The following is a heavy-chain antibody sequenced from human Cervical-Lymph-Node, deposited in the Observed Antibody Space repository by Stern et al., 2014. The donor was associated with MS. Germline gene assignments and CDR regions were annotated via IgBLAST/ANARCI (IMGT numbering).Heavy chain of an antibody. Sequence: QVTLRESGPTLVKPTQTLTLTCTFSGFSLSTSGVGVGWIRQPPGKALEWLGPIYWDDDKRYSPSLNSRLAITKDTSKNQVVLTMTNMDPVDTATYYCAHRRYYYGSGRYFDYWGQGTLVTVSS. CDR2: IYWDDDK. CDR3: AHRRYYYGSGRYFDY. CDR1: GFSLSTSGVG. D-gene: IGHD3-10*01. V-gene: IGHV2-5*02. J-gene: IGHJ4*02.